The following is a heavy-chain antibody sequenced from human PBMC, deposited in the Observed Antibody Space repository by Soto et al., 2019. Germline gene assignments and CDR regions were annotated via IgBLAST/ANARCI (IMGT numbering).Heavy chain of an antibody. CDR3: ARAAEYLTDAFDI. CDR1: GYTFTGYY. CDR2: INPNSGGT. Sequence: GASVKVSCKASGYTFTGYYMHWVRQAPGQGLEWMGWINPNSGGTNYAQKFQGWVTMTRDTSISTAYMELSRLRSDDTAVYYCARAAEYLTDAFDIWGQGTMVTVSS. V-gene: IGHV1-2*04. J-gene: IGHJ3*02.